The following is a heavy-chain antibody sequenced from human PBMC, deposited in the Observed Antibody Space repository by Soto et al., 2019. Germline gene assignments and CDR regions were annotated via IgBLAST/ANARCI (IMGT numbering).Heavy chain of an antibody. J-gene: IGHJ6*02. Sequence: GASVKVSCKASGYTFTGYYMHWVRQAPGQGLEWMGWINPNSGGTNYAQKFQGRVTMTRDTSISTAYMELSRLRSDDTAVYYCARERIAVAGTYNHDMDVWGQGTTVTVSS. D-gene: IGHD6-19*01. CDR3: ARERIAVAGTYNHDMDV. V-gene: IGHV1-2*02. CDR1: GYTFTGYY. CDR2: INPNSGGT.